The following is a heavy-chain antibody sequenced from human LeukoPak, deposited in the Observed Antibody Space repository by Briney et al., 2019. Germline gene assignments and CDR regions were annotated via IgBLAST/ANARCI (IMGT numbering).Heavy chain of an antibody. CDR2: FDPEDGET. V-gene: IGHV1-24*01. Sequence: ASVRVSCKASGYTFTDYYMHWMRQAPGKGLEWMGGFDPEDGETIYAQKFQGRVTMTEDTSTDTAYMELSSLRSEDTAVYYRATMGVVPAAIRDWFDPWGQGTLVTVSS. CDR3: ATMGVVPAAIRDWFDP. J-gene: IGHJ5*02. CDR1: GYTFTDYY. D-gene: IGHD2-2*01.